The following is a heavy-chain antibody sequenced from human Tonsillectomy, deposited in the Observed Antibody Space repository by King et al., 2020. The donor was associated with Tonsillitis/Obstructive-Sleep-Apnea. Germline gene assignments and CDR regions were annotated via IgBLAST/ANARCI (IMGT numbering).Heavy chain of an antibody. CDR1: EFTFSSYG. Sequence: VQLVESGGGVVQPGRSLRLSCAASEFTFSSYGMHWVRQAPGKGLEWVADIWYDGSKKYYADSVKGRFTISRDNSKNTLYLQMNSLRAEDTAVYYCASDISKGGYFDYWGQGTLVTVSS. CDR2: IWYDGSKK. CDR3: ASDISKGGYFDY. J-gene: IGHJ4*02. V-gene: IGHV3-33*01.